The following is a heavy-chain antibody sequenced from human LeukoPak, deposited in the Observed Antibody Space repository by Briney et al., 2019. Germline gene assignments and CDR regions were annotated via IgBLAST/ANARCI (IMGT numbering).Heavy chain of an antibody. V-gene: IGHV3-9*01. J-gene: IGHJ6*02. CDR2: INWNGGGT. CDR1: GYSFKDYG. CDR3: AKHLTATNTYIFFGLDV. Sequence: PVGSLRLSCAATGYSFKDYGMHWVRQPPGKGLEWVSAINWNGGGTDYADSVKGRFTIFRDNAKNSLYLQLSSLRPEDTALYYCAKHLTATNTYIFFGLDVWGQGTSVTVSS. D-gene: IGHD1-26*01.